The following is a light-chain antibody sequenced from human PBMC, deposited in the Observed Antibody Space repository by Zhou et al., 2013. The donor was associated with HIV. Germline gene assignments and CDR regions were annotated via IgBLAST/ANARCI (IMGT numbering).Light chain of an antibody. CDR1: QTVNSN. CDR3: QQYNNWPLT. J-gene: IGKJ4*01. V-gene: IGKV3-15*01. Sequence: IVMTQSPATLSVSPGERATLSCRASQTVNSNLAWYQHKPGQTPRLLFYGASTRATGIPARFSGSGSGTEFTLTISSLQPEDFAVYYCQQYNNWPLTFGGGTKVEIK. CDR2: GAS.